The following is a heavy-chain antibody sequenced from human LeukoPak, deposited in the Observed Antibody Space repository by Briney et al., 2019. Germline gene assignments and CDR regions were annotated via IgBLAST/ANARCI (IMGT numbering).Heavy chain of an antibody. CDR1: GFTFISYS. Sequence: PGGSLSLSCAASGFTFISYSIGWVRRAPRKGLEWVAVISGVGDITYYADSVRGRFTISRGNSKNTLYLQMNSLRAEDTAVYYCAKVSCGSSSCPLDYWGQGTLVTVSS. J-gene: IGHJ4*02. D-gene: IGHD2-15*01. CDR2: ISGVGDIT. CDR3: AKVSCGSSSCPLDY. V-gene: IGHV3-23*01.